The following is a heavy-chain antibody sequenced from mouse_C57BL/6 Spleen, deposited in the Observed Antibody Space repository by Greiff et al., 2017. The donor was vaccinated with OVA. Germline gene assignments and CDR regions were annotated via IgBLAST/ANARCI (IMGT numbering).Heavy chain of an antibody. Sequence: VQLQQPGAELVMPGASVKLSCKASGYTFTSYWMHWVKQRPGQGLEWIGEIDPSDSYTNYNQKFKGKSTLTVDKSSSTAYMQLSSLTSEDFAVYYCARLLQYYYAMDYWGQGTSVTVSS. J-gene: IGHJ4*01. V-gene: IGHV1-69*01. CDR1: GYTFTSYW. CDR3: ARLLQYYYAMDY. CDR2: IDPSDSYT.